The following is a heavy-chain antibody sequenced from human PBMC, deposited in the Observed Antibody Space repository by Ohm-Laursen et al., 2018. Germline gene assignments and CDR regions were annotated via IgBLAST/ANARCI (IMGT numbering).Heavy chain of an antibody. CDR2: IYTSGST. D-gene: IGHD3-22*01. V-gene: IGHV4-4*07. CDR1: GGSISSYC. Sequence: SETLSLTCTVSGGSISSYCWSWIRQPAGKGLEWIGRIYTSGSTNYNPSLKSRVTMSVDTSKNQFSLKLSSVTAADTAVYYCAREDYYDSSGYYYYYGMDVWGQGTTVTVSS. CDR3: AREDYYDSSGYYYYYGMDV. J-gene: IGHJ6*02.